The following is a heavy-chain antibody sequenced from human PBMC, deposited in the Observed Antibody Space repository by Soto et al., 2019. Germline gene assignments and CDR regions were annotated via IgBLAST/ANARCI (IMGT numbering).Heavy chain of an antibody. CDR1: GFTFSSYA. D-gene: IGHD1-20*01. V-gene: IGHV3-23*01. J-gene: IGHJ6*02. CDR3: AKSGGISTYYYYGMDV. CDR2: ISGSGGST. Sequence: GGSLRLSCAASGFTFSSYAMSWVRQAPGKGLEWVSAISGSGGSTYYADSVKGRFTISRDNSKNTLYLQMNSLRAEDTAVYYCAKSGGISTYYYYGMDVWGQGTTVTVSS.